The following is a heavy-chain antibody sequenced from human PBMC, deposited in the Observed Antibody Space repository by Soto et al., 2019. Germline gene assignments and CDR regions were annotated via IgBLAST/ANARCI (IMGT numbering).Heavy chain of an antibody. V-gene: IGHV3-74*01. CDR1: GFTFSSDW. D-gene: IGHD5-18*01. J-gene: IGHJ4*02. CDR2: INSGGGTT. Sequence: GSLRLSCAASGFTFSSDWMHWFRQAPGKGLVWVSRINSGGGTTTYADSVKGRFTVSRDNAKNTLYLQMNGLRAEDTAVYYCARGDTYGNFDYFGYWGQGAQATVSS. CDR3: ARGDTYGNFDYFGY.